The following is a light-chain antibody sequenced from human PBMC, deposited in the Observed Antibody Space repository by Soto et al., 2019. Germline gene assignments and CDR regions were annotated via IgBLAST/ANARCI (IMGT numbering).Light chain of an antibody. CDR1: ESIYSW. V-gene: IGKV1-5*03. J-gene: IGKJ1*01. CDR3: QQYNSYWT. CDR2: KAS. Sequence: DIQMTQSPSTLSASVGDRVTITCRASESIYSWLAWYQQKPGKAPKLLIYKASNLESGVPSRFSGNGSGTEFTLTISSLQPDDFATYYCQQYNSYWTFGQGTKVEIK.